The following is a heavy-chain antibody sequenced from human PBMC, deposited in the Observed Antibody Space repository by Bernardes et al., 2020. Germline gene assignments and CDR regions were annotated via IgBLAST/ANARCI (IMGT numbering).Heavy chain of an antibody. CDR2: ISYDGSNK. J-gene: IGHJ4*02. CDR3: AKDGVPKGSYYFDY. D-gene: IGHD3-3*01. Sequence: GGSLRLSCAASGFTFSSYGMHWVRQAPGKGLEWVAVISYDGSNKYYADSVKGRFTISRDNSKNTLYLQMNSLRAEDTAVYYCAKDGVPKGSYYFDYWGQGTLVTVSS. V-gene: IGHV3-30*18. CDR1: GFTFSSYG.